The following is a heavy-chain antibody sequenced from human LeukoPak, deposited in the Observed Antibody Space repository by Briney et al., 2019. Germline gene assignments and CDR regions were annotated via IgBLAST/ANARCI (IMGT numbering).Heavy chain of an antibody. V-gene: IGHV4-38-2*01. D-gene: IGHD1-26*01. CDR2: VSHSGTP. CDR3: ASLNGRVFDY. Sequence: SETLSLTCGVSGYSNSSGYYWGWIRQPPGKGLEWIGSVSHSGTPYYNPSLKSRLTISVDTSENQFSLKLPSVTAADTAVYYCASLNGRVFDYWGQGTLVTVSS. CDR1: GYSNSSGYY. J-gene: IGHJ4*02.